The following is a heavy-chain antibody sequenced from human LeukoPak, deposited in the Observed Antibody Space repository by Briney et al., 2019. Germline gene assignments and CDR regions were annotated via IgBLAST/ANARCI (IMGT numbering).Heavy chain of an antibody. J-gene: IGHJ4*02. CDR2: IRSQIYGGTP. V-gene: IGHV3-49*04. CDR1: GFTFGDYA. CDR3: TRDQTPYY. Sequence: GGSLRLSCTGSGFTFGDYAMTWVRQAPGKGLEWVGFIRSQIYGGTPEYAASVKGRFTISRDDSEGVAYLQMNILKTEDTAVYYCTRDQTPYYWGQGTLVTVSS.